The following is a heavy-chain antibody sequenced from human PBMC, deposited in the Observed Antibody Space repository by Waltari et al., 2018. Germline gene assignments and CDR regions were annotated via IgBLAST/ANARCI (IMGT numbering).Heavy chain of an antibody. CDR3: ARNDILVVPAAIGPDYYYYGMDV. CDR1: GGSISSYY. J-gene: IGHJ6*02. V-gene: IGHV4-59*01. CDR2: IYYSGST. D-gene: IGHD2-2*01. Sequence: QVQLQESGPGLVKPSETLSLPCPVSGGSISSYYWSLIRQPPGKGLAWLGYIYYSGSTNYNPSLKSRVTISVDTSKNQFSLKLSSVTAADTAVYYCARNDILVVPAAIGPDYYYYGMDVWGQGTTVTVSS.